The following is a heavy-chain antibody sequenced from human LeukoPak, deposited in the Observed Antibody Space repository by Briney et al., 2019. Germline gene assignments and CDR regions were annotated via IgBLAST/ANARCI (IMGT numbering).Heavy chain of an antibody. V-gene: IGHV4-61*02. D-gene: IGHD5-18*01. J-gene: IGHJ4*02. CDR3: AGSTTWIQPYRFFDY. CDR2: IYTSGST. Sequence: PSETLSLTCTVSGGPISSGSYYWSWIRQPAGKGLEWIGRIYTSGSTNYNPSLKSRVTISVDTSKNQFSLKLSSVTAADTAVYYCAGSTTWIQPYRFFDYWGQGTLVTVSS. CDR1: GGPISSGSYY.